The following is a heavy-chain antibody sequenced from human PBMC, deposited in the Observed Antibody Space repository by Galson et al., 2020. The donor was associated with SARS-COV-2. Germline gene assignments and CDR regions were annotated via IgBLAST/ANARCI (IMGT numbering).Heavy chain of an antibody. Sequence: GESLKISCAASGFTFRTCGMHWVRQAPGKGLEWVAVIAYDGSKIYYADSVKGRFTISRDNSRNTLYLQMNSLIAEDTAVYYCASVYSGTYWDPLDYWGQGTLVTVSS. D-gene: IGHD1-26*01. CDR2: IAYDGSKI. J-gene: IGHJ4*02. CDR3: ASVYSGTYWDPLDY. V-gene: IGHV3-30*03. CDR1: GFTFRTCG.